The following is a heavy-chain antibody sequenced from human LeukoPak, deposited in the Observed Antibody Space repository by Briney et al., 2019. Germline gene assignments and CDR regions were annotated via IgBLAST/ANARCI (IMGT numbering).Heavy chain of an antibody. D-gene: IGHD2-21*01. Sequence: SQTLSLTCTVSGGSISSGGYYWSWIRQHPGKGLERIGYIYYSGSTYYNPSLKSRVTISVDTSKNQLSLKLSSVTAADTAVYYCARALIVVYYYGMDVWGQGTTVTVSS. CDR1: GGSISSGGYY. V-gene: IGHV4-31*03. J-gene: IGHJ6*02. CDR3: ARALIVVYYYGMDV. CDR2: IYYSGST.